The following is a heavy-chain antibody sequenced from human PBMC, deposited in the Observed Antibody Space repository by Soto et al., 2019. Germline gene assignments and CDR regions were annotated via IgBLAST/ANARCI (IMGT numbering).Heavy chain of an antibody. CDR2: IVVGSGNT. D-gene: IGHD5-12*01. V-gene: IGHV1-58*01. CDR3: AADGYSGYDPYYYYGMDV. J-gene: IGHJ6*02. Sequence: ASVKVSCKASGFTFTSSAVQWVRQARGQRLEWIGWIVVGSGNTNYAQKFQERVTITRDMSTSTAYMELSSLRSEDTAVYYCAADGYSGYDPYYYYGMDVWGQGTTVTVSS. CDR1: GFTFTSSA.